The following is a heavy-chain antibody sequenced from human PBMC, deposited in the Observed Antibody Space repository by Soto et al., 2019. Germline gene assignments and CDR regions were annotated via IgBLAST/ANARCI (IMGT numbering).Heavy chain of an antibody. J-gene: IGHJ4*02. CDR1: GGSFGNSA. D-gene: IGHD3-3*01. Sequence: QVQLVQSGAEVKKPGSSVKVSCKASGGSFGNSAINWVRQTPGQGLEWLGGFIPVYRTLNYAQKFQGRVTLTEDESTGTAYMTLSSLGSDDTAVYYCATGVIWIGYFAVGYWGQGTRVTVSS. CDR2: FIPVYRTL. CDR3: ATGVIWIGYFAVGY. V-gene: IGHV1-69*01.